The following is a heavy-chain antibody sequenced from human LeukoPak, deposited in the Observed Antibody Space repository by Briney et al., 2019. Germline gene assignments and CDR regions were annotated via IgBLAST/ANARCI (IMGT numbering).Heavy chain of an antibody. D-gene: IGHD3-22*01. J-gene: IGHJ4*02. CDR3: AKGLYSAYFD. CDR1: GFTFGSSA. Sequence: GGSLRLSCAASGFTFGSSAMSWVRQAPGKGLKWVSSISSSGDTTNYADSVKGRFTISRDTYKNTLYLQMTSLRAEDTALYYCAKGLYSAYFDWGQGTLVAVSS. V-gene: IGHV3-23*01. CDR2: ISSSGDTT.